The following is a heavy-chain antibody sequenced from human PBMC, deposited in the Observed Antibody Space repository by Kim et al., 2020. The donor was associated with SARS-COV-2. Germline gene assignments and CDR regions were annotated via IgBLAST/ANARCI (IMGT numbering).Heavy chain of an antibody. D-gene: IGHD3-10*01. J-gene: IGHJ4*02. CDR1: GGSFSGYY. CDR3: ARGRGRFDY. V-gene: IGHV4-34*01. Sequence: SETLSLTCAVYGGSFSGYYWSWIRQPPGKGLEWIGEINHSGSTNYNPSLKSRVTISVDTSKNQFSLKLSSVTAADTAVYYCARGRGRFDYWGQGTLVTVSS. CDR2: INHSGST.